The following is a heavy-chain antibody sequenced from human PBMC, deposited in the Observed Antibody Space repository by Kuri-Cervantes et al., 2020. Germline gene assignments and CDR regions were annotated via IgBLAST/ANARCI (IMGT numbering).Heavy chain of an antibody. CDR3: ARPQRPHSGTYSGWDY. D-gene: IGHD1-26*01. V-gene: IGHV3-30-3*01. CDR1: GFTFSSYA. CDR2: ISYDGSHK. J-gene: IGHJ4*02. Sequence: GESLKISCEASGFTFSSYAMSWVRQAPGKRLEWVAVISYDGSHKYYADSVKGRFTISRDNSKNTLYLQMNSLGPEDTAVYYCARPQRPHSGTYSGWDYWGQGTLVTVSS.